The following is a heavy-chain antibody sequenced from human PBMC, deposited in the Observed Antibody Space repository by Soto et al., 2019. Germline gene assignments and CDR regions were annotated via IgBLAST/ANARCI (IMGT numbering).Heavy chain of an antibody. CDR3: ARVGTRWLAPHHYYYYGMDV. D-gene: IGHD6-19*01. J-gene: IGHJ6*02. V-gene: IGHV1-18*01. CDR2: ISAYNGNT. Sequence: EASVKVSSNASGYTFTSYGISGVRQAPGQRLEWMGWISAYNGNTNYAQKLQGRVTMTTDTSTSTAYMELRSLRSDDTAVYYCARVGTRWLAPHHYYYYGMDVWGQGTTLTV. CDR1: GYTFTSYG.